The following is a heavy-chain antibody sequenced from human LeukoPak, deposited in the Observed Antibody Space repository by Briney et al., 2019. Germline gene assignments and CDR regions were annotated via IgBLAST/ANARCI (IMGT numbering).Heavy chain of an antibody. J-gene: IGHJ4*02. CDR2: MYPGDSDT. Sequence: GESLKISCKGSGYSFTSYWIGWVRQMPGKGLEWMGIMYPGDSDTRYSPSFQGQVTISADKSISTAYLQWSSLKASDTAMYYCARGTGTYYYDSSGSTDYFDYWGQGTLVTVSS. CDR1: GYSFTSYW. D-gene: IGHD3-22*01. V-gene: IGHV5-51*01. CDR3: ARGTGTYYYDSSGSTDYFDY.